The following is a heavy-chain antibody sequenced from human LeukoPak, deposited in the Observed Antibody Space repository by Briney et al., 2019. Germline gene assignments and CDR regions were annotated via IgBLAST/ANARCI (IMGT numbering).Heavy chain of an antibody. CDR1: GGSISSYY. J-gene: IGHJ2*01. Sequence: SETLSLTCTVSGGSISSYYWSWIRQPAGKGLELIGRIYTSGSTNYNPSLKSRVTMSVDTSKNQFSLKLSSVTAADTAAYYCARHTTSQLWYFDLWGRGTLVTVSS. CDR2: IYTSGST. D-gene: IGHD1-26*01. CDR3: ARHTTSQLWYFDL. V-gene: IGHV4-4*07.